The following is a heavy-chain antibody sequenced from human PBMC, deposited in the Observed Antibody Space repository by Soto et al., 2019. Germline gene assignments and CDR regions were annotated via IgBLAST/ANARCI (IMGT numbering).Heavy chain of an antibody. Sequence: ASETLSLTCTVSGGSISSYYWSWIRQPPGKGLEWIGYIYYSGSTNYNPSLKSRVTISVDTSKNQFSLKLSSVTAADTAVYYCARFPLAARPGSFDPWGQGTLVTVSS. J-gene: IGHJ5*02. CDR1: GGSISSYY. CDR3: ARFPLAARPGSFDP. CDR2: IYYSGST. V-gene: IGHV4-59*01. D-gene: IGHD6-6*01.